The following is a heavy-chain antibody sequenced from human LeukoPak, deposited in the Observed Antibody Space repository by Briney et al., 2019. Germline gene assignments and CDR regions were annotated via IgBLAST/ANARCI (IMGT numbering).Heavy chain of an antibody. V-gene: IGHV4-34*01. CDR1: GGSFSGYY. J-gene: IGHJ4*02. D-gene: IGHD3-3*01. CDR3: ASHDFWSGYTGY. CDR2: INHSGST. Sequence: SETLSLTCAVYGGSFSGYYWSWIRQPPGKGLEWIGEINHSGSTNYNPSLKSRVTISVDTSKNQLSLKLSSVTAADTAVYYCASHDFWSGYTGYWGQGTLVTVSS.